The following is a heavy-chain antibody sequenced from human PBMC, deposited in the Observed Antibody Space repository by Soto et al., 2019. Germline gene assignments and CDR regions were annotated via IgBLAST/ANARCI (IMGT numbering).Heavy chain of an antibody. D-gene: IGHD7-27*01. Sequence: SETLSLTCTVSGGSISSYYWSWIRQPPGKGLEWIGYIYYGGSTNYNPSLKSRVTISVDTSKNQFSLNLNSVTAADTAVYYCARPGRDWGSLEYWGQGTRVTVSS. V-gene: IGHV4-59*08. CDR2: IYYGGST. CDR1: GGSISSYY. J-gene: IGHJ4*02. CDR3: ARPGRDWGSLEY.